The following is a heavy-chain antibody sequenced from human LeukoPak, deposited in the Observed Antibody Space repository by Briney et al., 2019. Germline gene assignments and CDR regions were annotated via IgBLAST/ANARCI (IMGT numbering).Heavy chain of an antibody. Sequence: PSETLSLTCTVSGGSISSSSYYWSWIRQPPGKGLEWIGYIYYSGSTNYNPSLKSRVTISVDTSKNQFSLKLSSVTAADTAVYYCARDRSHNVWGKGTTVTVSS. J-gene: IGHJ6*04. V-gene: IGHV4-61*01. CDR1: GGSISSSSYY. CDR3: ARDRSHNV. CDR2: IYYSGST.